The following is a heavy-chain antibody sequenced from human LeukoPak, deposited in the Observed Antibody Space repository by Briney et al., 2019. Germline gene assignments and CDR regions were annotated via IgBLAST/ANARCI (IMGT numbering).Heavy chain of an antibody. D-gene: IGHD3-3*01. CDR1: GYTFTSYG. CDR3: ARLRFLEWLLGGYYYYMDV. V-gene: IGHV1-18*01. J-gene: IGHJ6*03. Sequence: ASVKVSCKASGYTFTSYGISWVRQAPGQGLEWMGWISAYNGNTNYAQKLQGRVTMTTDTSTSTAYMELRSLRSDDTAVHYCARLRFLEWLLGGYYYYMDVWGKGTTVTVSS. CDR2: ISAYNGNT.